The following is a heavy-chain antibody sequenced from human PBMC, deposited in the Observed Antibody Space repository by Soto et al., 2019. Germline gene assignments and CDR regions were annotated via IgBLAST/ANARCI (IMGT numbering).Heavy chain of an antibody. CDR3: ARESRSDCRSATCYSWFDP. CDR2: IYPSGTT. J-gene: IGHJ5*02. D-gene: IGHD2-2*01. V-gene: IGHV4-4*07. Sequence: SETLSLTCTVSGGSITSYYWSWIRQPAGKGLEWIGHIYPSGTTNYNPSLKSRVTMSVDTSKTHFSLKLSSVTAADTAVYYCARESRSDCRSATCYSWFDPWGQGXLVTVSS. CDR1: GGSITSYY.